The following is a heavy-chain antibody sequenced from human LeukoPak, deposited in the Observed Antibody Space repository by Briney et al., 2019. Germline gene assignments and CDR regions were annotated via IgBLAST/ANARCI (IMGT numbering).Heavy chain of an antibody. V-gene: IGHV3-23*01. CDR3: AKRYSDGGFDP. J-gene: IGHJ5*02. Sequence: GGSLRLSCVASGLTFSNSAMTWVRQGPGKGLEWVSSISGETNNTYYSDSVKGRFTVSRDNSKNTVFLQMNDLTVEDTAIYYCAKRYSDGGFDPWGQGTLVTVSS. CDR1: GLTFSNSA. CDR2: ISGETNNT. D-gene: IGHD3-10*01.